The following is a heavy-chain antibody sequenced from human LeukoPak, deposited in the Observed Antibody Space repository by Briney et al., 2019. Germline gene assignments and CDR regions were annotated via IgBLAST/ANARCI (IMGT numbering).Heavy chain of an antibody. V-gene: IGHV3-23*01. CDR1: GFTFSSYA. D-gene: IGHD2-15*01. Sequence: GGSLRLSCAASGFTFSSYAMNWVRQATGKGLEWVSGISGSGGSTFYADSVKGRFTISRDNSKKMVYLQMKSLRAEDTAVYYCAKDTDTVVVGSFDPWGQGTLVTVSS. J-gene: IGHJ5*02. CDR2: ISGSGGST. CDR3: AKDTDTVVVGSFDP.